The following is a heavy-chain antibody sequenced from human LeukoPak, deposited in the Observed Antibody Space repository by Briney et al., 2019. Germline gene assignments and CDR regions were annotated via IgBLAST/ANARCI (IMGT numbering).Heavy chain of an antibody. CDR1: GGSFSGYY. J-gene: IGHJ6*03. D-gene: IGHD3-10*01. CDR2: INHSGST. CDR3: ARALRPTMVRGVSSYYYMDV. V-gene: IGHV4-34*01. Sequence: SETLSLTCAVYGGSFSGYYWSWIRQPPGKGLEWIGEINHSGSTNYNPSLKSRVTISVDTSKNQFSLKLSSVTAADTAVYYCARALRPTMVRGVSSYYYMDVWGKGTTVTVSS.